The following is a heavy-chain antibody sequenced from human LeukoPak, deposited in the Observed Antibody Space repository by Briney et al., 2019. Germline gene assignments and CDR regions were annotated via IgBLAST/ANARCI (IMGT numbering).Heavy chain of an antibody. CDR2: INPNSGGT. D-gene: IGHD7-27*01. CDR1: GNTLTGTY. J-gene: IGHJ4*02. V-gene: IGHV1-2*06. Sequence: ASVTVSGRALGNTLTGTYMHWWERAPGQGLEWMGRINPNSGGTNYAQKFQGRVTMTRDTSNSTAYMELSRLRSDDTAVYYCARDGDTPFDYWGQGTLVTVSS. CDR3: ARDGDTPFDY.